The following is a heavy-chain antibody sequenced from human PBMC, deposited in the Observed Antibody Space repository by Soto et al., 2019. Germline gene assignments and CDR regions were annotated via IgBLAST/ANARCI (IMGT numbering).Heavy chain of an antibody. CDR2: TYYRSKWYN. D-gene: IGHD6-13*01. CDR3: ARDRGRSSWYGPYYYGMDV. J-gene: IGHJ6*02. Sequence: PSQTLSLTFAISGDRVSSNSAALNWISQSPSRGLECLVRTYYRSKWYNDYAVSVKSRISINPDTSKNQFSLQLNSVTPEDTAVYYCARDRGRSSWYGPYYYGMDVWGQGTTVTVSS. V-gene: IGHV6-1*01. CDR1: GDRVSSNSAA.